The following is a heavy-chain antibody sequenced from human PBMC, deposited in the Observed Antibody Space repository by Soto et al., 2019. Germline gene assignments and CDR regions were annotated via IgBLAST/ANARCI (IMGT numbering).Heavy chain of an antibody. Sequence: GASVKVSCKASGGTFSSYAISWVRQAPGQGLEWMGGIIPIFGTANYAQKFQGRVTITADESTSTAYMELSSLRSEDTAVYYCAKAQGGSYYTWYYYYGMDVWGQGTTVTVSS. CDR2: IIPIFGTA. J-gene: IGHJ6*02. CDR3: AKAQGGSYYTWYYYYGMDV. D-gene: IGHD1-26*01. V-gene: IGHV1-69*13. CDR1: GGTFSSYA.